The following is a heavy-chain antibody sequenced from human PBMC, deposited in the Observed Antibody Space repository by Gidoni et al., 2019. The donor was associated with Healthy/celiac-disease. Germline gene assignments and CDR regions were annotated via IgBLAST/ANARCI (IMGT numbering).Heavy chain of an antibody. J-gene: IGHJ4*02. V-gene: IGHV3-23*01. CDR2: ISGSGGST. CDR1: GFTFRSDA. D-gene: IGHD2-2*01. Sequence: EVQLLESGGGLVQPGGSLRLSCAASGFTFRSDAMRWVRQAPGKGLEWVSAISGSGGSTYYADSVKGRFTISRDNSKNTLYLQMNSLRAEDTAVYYCARGGSCSSTSCYSFDYWGQGTLVTVSS. CDR3: ARGGSCSSTSCYSFDY.